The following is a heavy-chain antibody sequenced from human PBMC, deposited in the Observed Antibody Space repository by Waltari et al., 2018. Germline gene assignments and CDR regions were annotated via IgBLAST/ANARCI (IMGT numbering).Heavy chain of an antibody. CDR2: VYSGGST. Sequence: EVQLVESGGGLIQPGGSLRLSCAASGFTVSSNYMSWVRQAPGKGLEWVSVVYSGGSTYDADSVKGRFTISRDNSKNTLYLQMNSLRAEDTAVYYCATSGYESYYYYGMDVWGQGTTVTVSS. J-gene: IGHJ6*02. CDR1: GFTVSSNY. V-gene: IGHV3-53*01. CDR3: ATSGYESYYYYGMDV. D-gene: IGHD5-12*01.